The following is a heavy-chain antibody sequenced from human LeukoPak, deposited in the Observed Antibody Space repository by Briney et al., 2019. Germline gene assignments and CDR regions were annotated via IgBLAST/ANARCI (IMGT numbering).Heavy chain of an antibody. J-gene: IGHJ4*02. V-gene: IGHV3-23*01. D-gene: IGHD3-10*01. CDR1: GFTFISYA. Sequence: GGSLRLSCAASGFTFISYAMSWVRQTPGKGLEWVSAISGSDGSTYYADSVKGRFTISRDNSENTLYLQMNSLRAEDTAVYYCASRTYASGSLNYWGQGTLVTVSS. CDR2: ISGSDGST. CDR3: ASRTYASGSLNY.